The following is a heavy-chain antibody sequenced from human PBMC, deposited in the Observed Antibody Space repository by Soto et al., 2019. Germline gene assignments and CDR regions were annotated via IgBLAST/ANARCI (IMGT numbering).Heavy chain of an antibody. J-gene: IGHJ3*02. D-gene: IGHD6-6*01. V-gene: IGHV3-74*01. CDR1: GFIFNTYY. CDR3: ASDMSPSSYFDAFEI. CDR2: VNTDGSDT. Sequence: EEQLVESGGGLVQPGGSLRLSCAASGFIFNTYYMHWVRQAPRKGLVWVSRVNTDGSDTTYADSVKGRFAVSRDNAKNTLYLQRNTLRVDDPAVYYCASDMSPSSYFDAFEICGQRTLVTVSS.